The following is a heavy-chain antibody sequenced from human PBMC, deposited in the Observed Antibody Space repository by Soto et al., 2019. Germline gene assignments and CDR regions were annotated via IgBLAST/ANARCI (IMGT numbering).Heavy chain of an antibody. Sequence: PGGSLRLSCAASGFTFSSYSMNWVRQAPGKGLEWVSSISSSSSYIYYADSVKGRFTISRDNAKNSLYLQMNSLRAEDTAVYYCAREGSGYDFKYFDYWGQGTLVTVSS. J-gene: IGHJ4*02. CDR1: GFTFSSYS. CDR2: ISSSSSYI. CDR3: AREGSGYDFKYFDY. V-gene: IGHV3-21*01. D-gene: IGHD5-12*01.